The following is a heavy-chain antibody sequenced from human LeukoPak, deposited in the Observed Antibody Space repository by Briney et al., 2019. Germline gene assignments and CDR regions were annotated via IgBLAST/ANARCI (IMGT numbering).Heavy chain of an antibody. CDR1: GYTFTSYD. CDR2: MNPNSGNT. CDR3: ARGSNIVVVPAALGARDWFDP. Sequence: ASVKVSCKASGYTFTSYDINWVRQATGQGLEWMGWMNPNSGNTGYAQKFQGRVTITADESTSTAYMELSSLRSEDTAVYYCARGSNIVVVPAALGARDWFDPWGQGTLVTVSS. J-gene: IGHJ5*02. V-gene: IGHV1-8*03. D-gene: IGHD2-2*01.